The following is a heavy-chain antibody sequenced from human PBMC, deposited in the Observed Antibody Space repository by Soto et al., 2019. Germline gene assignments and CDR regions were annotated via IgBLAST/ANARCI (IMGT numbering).Heavy chain of an antibody. Sequence: SETLSLTSAVSRYSISSGYYWCWIRHPPGQGMEWIGSIFAXGSTYYNPSHKSRVTISVDTSKNQFSLKLSSVTAADTAAYYCARYWVVAAGKGGWFDPLGQGTLVTVSS. J-gene: IGHJ5*02. V-gene: IGHV4-38-2*01. D-gene: IGHD6-13*01. CDR2: IFAXGST. CDR3: ARYWVVAAGKGGWFDP. CDR1: RYSISSGYY.